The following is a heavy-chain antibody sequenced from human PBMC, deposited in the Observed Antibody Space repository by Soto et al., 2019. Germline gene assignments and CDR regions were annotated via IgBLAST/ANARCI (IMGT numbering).Heavy chain of an antibody. CDR2: IYWPDEE. J-gene: IGHJ6*04. CDR3: AQRGSGPGMDV. Sequence: SGPTLVNPTQTLTLTCTFSGFSLSTSGVGVGWIRQPPGKALEWLAVIYWPDEEYYSPYLKSKLTIPKDTSENQGVLTMTNMDLVDPAPFYGAQRGSGPGMDVWGKGTTDPVSS. V-gene: IGHV2-5*01. CDR1: GFSLSTSGVG.